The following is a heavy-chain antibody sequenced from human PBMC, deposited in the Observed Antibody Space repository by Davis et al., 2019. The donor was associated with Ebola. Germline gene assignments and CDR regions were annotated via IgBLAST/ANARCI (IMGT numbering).Heavy chain of an antibody. CDR2: INHSGST. D-gene: IGHD3-3*01. CDR1: GGSFSGYY. J-gene: IGHJ6*02. V-gene: IGHV4-34*01. CDR3: ARGDDFWSGYYPYYYYYYGMDV. Sequence: PSETLSLTCAVYGGSFSGYYWSWIRQPPGKGLEWIGEINHSGSTNYNPSLKSRVTISVDTSKNQFSLKLSSVTAADTAVYYCARGDDFWSGYYPYYYYYYGMDVWGQGTTVTVSS.